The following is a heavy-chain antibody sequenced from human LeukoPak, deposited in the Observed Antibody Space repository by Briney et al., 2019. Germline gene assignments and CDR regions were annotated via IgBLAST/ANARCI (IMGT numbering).Heavy chain of an antibody. CDR3: ARGGAAAGTGRYYFDY. V-gene: IGHV4-34*01. J-gene: IGHJ4*02. CDR1: GGSFSGYY. D-gene: IGHD6-13*01. CDR2: INHSGST. Sequence: SETLSLTCAVYGGSFSGYYWSWIRQPPGKGLEWIGEINHSGSTNYNPSLKSRVTISVDTSKNQFSLKLSSVTAADTAVYYCARGGAAAGTGRYYFDYWGQGTLVTVSS.